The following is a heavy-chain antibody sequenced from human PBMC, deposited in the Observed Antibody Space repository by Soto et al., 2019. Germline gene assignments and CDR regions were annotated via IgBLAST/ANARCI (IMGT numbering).Heavy chain of an antibody. CDR2: VNPNTGVT. V-gene: IGHV1-2*02. CDR1: GYTFTALY. Sequence: ASLKGSCKATGYTFTALYMNWVRQAPGQGLEWMGWVNPNTGVTKYAQKFQGRVTMTRDTSINTAYMELSGLTSDDTAVYYCTSLRLDPWGQVTLVPVS. J-gene: IGHJ5*02. CDR3: TSLRLDP. D-gene: IGHD3-9*01.